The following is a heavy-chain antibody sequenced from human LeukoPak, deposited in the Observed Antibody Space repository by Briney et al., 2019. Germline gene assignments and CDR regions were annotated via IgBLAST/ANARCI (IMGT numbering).Heavy chain of an antibody. Sequence: GGSLRLSCEASGFSLTRFYMDWVRQAPGQGLEWVAFIRFDGSNKNYADSVKGRFTISRDNSKNTLYLQMNSLRAEDTAVYYCAKKGSSSWYHFDYWGQGTLVTVSS. CDR3: AKKGSSSWYHFDY. CDR2: IRFDGSNK. J-gene: IGHJ4*02. D-gene: IGHD6-13*01. CDR1: GFSLTRFY. V-gene: IGHV3-30*02.